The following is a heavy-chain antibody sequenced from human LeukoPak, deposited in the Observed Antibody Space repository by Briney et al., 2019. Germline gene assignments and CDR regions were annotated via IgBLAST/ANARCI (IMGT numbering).Heavy chain of an antibody. CDR2: IIPIIGIA. CDR3: ARALYDSSAYTNWFDP. J-gene: IGHJ5*02. D-gene: IGHD3-22*01. V-gene: IGHV1-69*02. CDR1: GGTFSSYS. Sequence: GSSVKVSCKASGGTFSSYSIDWVRQAPGQGLEWLGRIIPIIGIANYAQKFQGRVTITADKSTSTAYMELSSLRSEDTAVYYCARALYDSSAYTNWFDPWGQGTLVTVSS.